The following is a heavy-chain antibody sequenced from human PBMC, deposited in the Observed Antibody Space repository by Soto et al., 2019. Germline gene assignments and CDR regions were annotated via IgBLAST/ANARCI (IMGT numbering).Heavy chain of an antibody. Sequence: GGSLRLSCAASGFPFISYAMHWVRQAPGKGLEYVSAISSNGGSTYYANSVKGRFTISRDNSKNTLYLQMGSLRAEDMAVYYCARDGGSYYLDYWGQGT. J-gene: IGHJ4*02. CDR2: ISSNGGST. V-gene: IGHV3-64*01. D-gene: IGHD1-26*01. CDR3: ARDGGSYYLDY. CDR1: GFPFISYA.